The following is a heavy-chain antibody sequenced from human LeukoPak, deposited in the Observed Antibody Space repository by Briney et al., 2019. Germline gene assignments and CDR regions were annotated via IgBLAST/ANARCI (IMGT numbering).Heavy chain of an antibody. Sequence: ASVKVSCKASGYTFTSYDINWVRQATGQGLEWMGWMNPNSGNTGYAQKFQGRVTMTRNTSISTAYMELSSLRSEDTAVYYCARVGSRTDAFDIWGQGTMVTVSS. J-gene: IGHJ3*02. CDR1: GYTFTSYD. V-gene: IGHV1-8*01. CDR2: MNPNSGNT. CDR3: ARVGSRTDAFDI. D-gene: IGHD1-26*01.